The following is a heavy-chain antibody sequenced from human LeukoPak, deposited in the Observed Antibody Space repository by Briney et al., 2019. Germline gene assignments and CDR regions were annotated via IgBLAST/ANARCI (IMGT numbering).Heavy chain of an antibody. D-gene: IGHD3-10*01. J-gene: IGHJ6*03. Sequence: ASVKVSCKASGYTFTDYYMHWVRQAPGQGLEWMGWINPSSGGTNYAQKFQGRVTMTRNTSISTAYMELSSLRSEDTAVYYCAKIGRRGFGELLRLYYYYYMDVWGKGTTVTISS. V-gene: IGHV1-2*02. CDR1: GYTFTDYY. CDR3: AKIGRRGFGELLRLYYYYYMDV. CDR2: INPSSGGT.